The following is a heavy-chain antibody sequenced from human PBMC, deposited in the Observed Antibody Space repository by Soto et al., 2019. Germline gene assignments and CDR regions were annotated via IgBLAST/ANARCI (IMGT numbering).Heavy chain of an antibody. V-gene: IGHV3-23*01. CDR1: GFTFSSYA. CDR2: ISGSGGTT. Sequence: EVQLLESGGGLVQPGGSLRLSCAASGFTFSSYAMSWVRQAPGKGLEWVSLISGSGGTTLYADSVKGRFTISRDNSKNTLYLQMNSLRAEDAAVYYCARDRLSCSSGSCYSGSDYWGQGILVTVSS. CDR3: ARDRLSCSSGSCYSGSDY. J-gene: IGHJ4*02. D-gene: IGHD2-15*01.